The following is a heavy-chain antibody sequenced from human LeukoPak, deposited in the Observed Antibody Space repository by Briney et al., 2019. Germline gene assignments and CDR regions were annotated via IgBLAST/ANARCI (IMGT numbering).Heavy chain of an antibody. CDR3: ARDTDDSSGYVWAY. CDR1: GGSISSSSYY. CDR2: IYYSGST. V-gene: IGHV4-39*07. J-gene: IGHJ4*02. Sequence: PSETLSLTCTVSGGSISSSSYYWGWIRQPPGKGLEWIGSIYYSGSTYYNPSLKSRVTISVDTSKNQFSLKLSSVTAADTAVYYCARDTDDSSGYVWAYWGQGTLVTVSS. D-gene: IGHD3-22*01.